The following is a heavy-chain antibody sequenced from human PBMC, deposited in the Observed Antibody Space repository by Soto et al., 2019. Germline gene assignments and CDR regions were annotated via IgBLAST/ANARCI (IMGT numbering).Heavy chain of an antibody. V-gene: IGHV4-31*03. D-gene: IGHD3-22*01. CDR1: GGSISSGGYY. CDR3: ARDKIDYYDSSGYRRDAFDI. CDR2: IYYSGST. J-gene: IGHJ3*02. Sequence: SETLSLTCTVSGGSISSGGYYWSWIRQHPGKGLEWIGYIYYSGSTYYNPSLKSRVTISVDTSKNQFSLKLSSVTAADTAVYYCARDKIDYYDSSGYRRDAFDIWGQGTWVTVS.